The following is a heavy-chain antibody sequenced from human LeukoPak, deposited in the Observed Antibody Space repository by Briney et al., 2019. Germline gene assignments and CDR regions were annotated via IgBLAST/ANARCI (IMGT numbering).Heavy chain of an antibody. CDR3: ARGFSDNWYIY. V-gene: IGHV4-59*08. J-gene: IGHJ4*02. Sequence: SETLTLTCTASGGTISSYYWSWIRQPPGKGLEWIAYIYYSGSANYNPSLKSRVTISLNTSKIQSFLKLSSVTAADKAGYYCARGFSDNWYIYWGQGTLVTVSS. CDR1: GGTISSYY. CDR2: IYYSGSA. D-gene: IGHD6-13*01.